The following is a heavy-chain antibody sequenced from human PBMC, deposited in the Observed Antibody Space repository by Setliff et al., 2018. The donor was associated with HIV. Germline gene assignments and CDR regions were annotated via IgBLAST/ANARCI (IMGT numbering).Heavy chain of an antibody. J-gene: IGHJ4*02. D-gene: IGHD6-13*01. Sequence: ASVKVSCKASGYTFTSYGISWVRQAPGQGLEWMGWISAYNGNTNYAQKLQGRVTMTTDTSTSTAYMELRSLRSDDTAVCYCARDSDIAAAGPSDYWGQGTLVTVSS. V-gene: IGHV1-18*01. CDR1: GYTFTSYG. CDR2: ISAYNGNT. CDR3: ARDSDIAAAGPSDY.